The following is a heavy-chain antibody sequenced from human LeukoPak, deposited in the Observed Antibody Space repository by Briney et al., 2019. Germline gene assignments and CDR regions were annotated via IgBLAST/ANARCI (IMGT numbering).Heavy chain of an antibody. D-gene: IGHD6-6*01. J-gene: IGHJ4*02. Sequence: ASVKVSCKASGYTFTGYYMHWVRQAPGHGLEWMGWINPDSGGTNYAQKFQGRVTMTRDTSINTAYMELSRLTSDNTAVYYCARGIAARPFDYWGQGTLVTVSS. CDR1: GYTFTGYY. V-gene: IGHV1-2*02. CDR3: ARGIAARPFDY. CDR2: INPDSGGT.